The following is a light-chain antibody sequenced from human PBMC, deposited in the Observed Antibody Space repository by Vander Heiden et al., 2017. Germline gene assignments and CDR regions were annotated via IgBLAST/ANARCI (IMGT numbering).Light chain of an antibody. Sequence: DIQMTQSPSSLSASVGDRVTIPCRSSQNISSYLNWYQQKPGKAPKLLIYAAYSLQSGVPSRFSGSGSGTDFPLTISSLQPEYFATYYCQQSYRTPKTFGQGTKVEIK. V-gene: IGKV1-39*01. J-gene: IGKJ1*01. CDR2: AAY. CDR1: QNISSY. CDR3: QQSYRTPKT.